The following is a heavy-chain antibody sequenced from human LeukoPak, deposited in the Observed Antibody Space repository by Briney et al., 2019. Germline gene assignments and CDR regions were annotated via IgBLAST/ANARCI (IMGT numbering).Heavy chain of an antibody. D-gene: IGHD6-13*01. Sequence: ASVKVSCKASGGTFSSYAISWVRQAPGQGLEWMGGIIPIFGTANYAQKFQGRVTITADESTSTAYMELSSLRSEDTAVYYCARDPRGLAAAGTDWGQGTLVTVSS. CDR1: GGTFSSYA. CDR3: ARDPRGLAAAGTD. CDR2: IIPIFGTA. J-gene: IGHJ4*02. V-gene: IGHV1-69*13.